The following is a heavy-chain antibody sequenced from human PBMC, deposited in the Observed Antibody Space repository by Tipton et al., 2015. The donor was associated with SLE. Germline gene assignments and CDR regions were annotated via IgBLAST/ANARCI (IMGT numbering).Heavy chain of an antibody. CDR2: LTWNSSGW. Sequence: SLRLSCAASGFTFDGHAMHWVRQAPGKGLEWIAGLTWNSSGWGYVDSVKGRFTISRDNSEDTLYLQMNSLRADDAAVYYCAKEHYYDNSDFHYPYYFHSWGQGTLVTVSS. CDR3: AKEHYYDNSDFHYPYYFHS. J-gene: IGHJ4*02. D-gene: IGHD3-22*01. V-gene: IGHV3-9*01. CDR1: GFTFDGHA.